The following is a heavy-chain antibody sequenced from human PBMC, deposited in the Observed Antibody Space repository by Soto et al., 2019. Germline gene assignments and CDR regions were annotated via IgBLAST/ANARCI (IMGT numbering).Heavy chain of an antibody. CDR1: GGSISSGGYY. CDR3: ATLYLVRGVRTFDY. Sequence: QVQLQESGPGLVKPSQTLSLTCTVSGGSISSGGYYWSWIRQHPGKGLEWIGYIYYTGSTYYNPSLKSRVTITVDTYKNQFSLKMSSETAADTAVYYCATLYLVRGVRTFDYWGQGTLVTVSS. J-gene: IGHJ4*02. V-gene: IGHV4-31*03. CDR2: IYYTGST. D-gene: IGHD3-10*01.